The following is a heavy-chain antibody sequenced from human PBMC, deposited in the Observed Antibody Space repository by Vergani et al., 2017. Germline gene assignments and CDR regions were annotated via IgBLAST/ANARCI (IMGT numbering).Heavy chain of an antibody. CDR3: ARAGDGMVGGVTTQG. Sequence: QVQLQESGPGLVKPSQTLSLTCTVSGGSISSGSYYWSWIRPPAGKGLEWVGRSYTSGSTNYNPSLKSRVTIPVDTTKNQFSLQLSSVTATDTAVYYCARAGDGMVGGVTTQGWGEGRLVSVSS. CDR1: GGSISSGSYY. CDR2: SYTSGST. D-gene: IGHD3-10*01. V-gene: IGHV4-61*02. J-gene: IGHJ1*01.